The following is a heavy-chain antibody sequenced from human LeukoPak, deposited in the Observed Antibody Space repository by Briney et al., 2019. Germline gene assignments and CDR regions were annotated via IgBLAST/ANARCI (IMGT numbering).Heavy chain of an antibody. CDR2: INWNGGSI. CDR3: ARGGTLTPTLYGMDV. Sequence: GGSLRLSCAASGFTFDDYGMSWVRQAPGKGLEWVSGINWNGGSIGYADSVKGRFTISRDNAKNSLYLQMNSLRAEDTALYHCARGGTLTPTLYGMDVWGQGTTVIVSS. V-gene: IGHV3-20*01. J-gene: IGHJ6*02. CDR1: GFTFDDYG.